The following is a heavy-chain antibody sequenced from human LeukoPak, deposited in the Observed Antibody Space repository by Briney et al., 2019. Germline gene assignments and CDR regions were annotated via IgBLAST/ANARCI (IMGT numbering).Heavy chain of an antibody. Sequence: GGSLRLSCAASGFTFYTYSMNWARQAPGKGLEWVSSIDSSSGHMFYADSVKGRFIISRDNAKNSLYLQMNSLRAEDTAVYYCARDLAGYCSGGSCYEPPFDYWGQGTLVTVSS. V-gene: IGHV3-21*01. D-gene: IGHD2-15*01. J-gene: IGHJ4*02. CDR1: GFTFYTYS. CDR3: ARDLAGYCSGGSCYEPPFDY. CDR2: IDSSSGHM.